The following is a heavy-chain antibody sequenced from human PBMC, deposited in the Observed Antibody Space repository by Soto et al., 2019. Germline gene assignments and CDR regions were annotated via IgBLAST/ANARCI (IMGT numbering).Heavy chain of an antibody. CDR1: GFSFRNYG. D-gene: IGHD3-3*01. Sequence: QVQLVESRGGVVQPGRSLTLSCAASGFSFRNYGMHWVRQAPGKGLAWVAVISYDGRNKYFADSVKGRFTISRDNSENTLYLQMNSLRAEDSAVYYCEKGRDYDFWSGYYYYFDYWGQGMLVTVSS. V-gene: IGHV3-30*18. J-gene: IGHJ4*02. CDR2: ISYDGRNK. CDR3: EKGRDYDFWSGYYYYFDY.